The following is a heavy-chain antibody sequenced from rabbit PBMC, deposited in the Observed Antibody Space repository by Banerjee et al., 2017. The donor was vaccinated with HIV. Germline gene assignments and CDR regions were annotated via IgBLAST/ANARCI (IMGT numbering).Heavy chain of an antibody. J-gene: IGHJ4*01. CDR1: GFTLSSYY. D-gene: IGHD6-1*01. CDR2: IDPVFGIT. CDR3: VREAGYGGYGDGNL. Sequence: QLEESAGGLVQPGGSLKLSCKASGFTLSSYYMNWVRQAPGKGLEWIGYIDPVFGITYYANWVNGRFTISSHNAQNTLYLQLNSLTAADTATYFCVREAGYGGYGDGNLWGPGTLVTVS. V-gene: IGHV1S7*01.